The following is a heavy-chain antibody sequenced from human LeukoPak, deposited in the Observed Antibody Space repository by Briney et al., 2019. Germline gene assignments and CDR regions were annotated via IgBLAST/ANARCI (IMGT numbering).Heavy chain of an antibody. J-gene: IGHJ4*02. D-gene: IGHD3-22*01. CDR1: GYTFTSYD. Sequence: ASVKVSCKASGYTFTSYDINWVRQATGQGLEWMGWMNPNSGNTGYAQKFQGRVTITRNTSISTAYMELSSLRSEDTAVYYCAKATYYYDSSGYYYGYWGQGTLVTVSS. V-gene: IGHV1-8*03. CDR2: MNPNSGNT. CDR3: AKATYYYDSSGYYYGY.